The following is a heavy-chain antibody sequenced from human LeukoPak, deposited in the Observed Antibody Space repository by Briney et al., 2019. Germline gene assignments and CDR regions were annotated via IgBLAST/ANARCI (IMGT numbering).Heavy chain of an antibody. D-gene: IGHD2-15*01. J-gene: IGHJ2*01. CDR1: GGTFSSYA. V-gene: IGHV1-69*05. CDR2: IIPFFGTA. CDR3: ARGLVVVAATPYWYFDL. Sequence: SVKVSCKASGGTFSSYAISWVRQAPGQGLEWMVRIIPFFGTANYAQKFQGRVTITTDESTSTAYMELSSLRSEDTAVYYCARGLVVVAATPYWYFDLWGRGNLVTVSS.